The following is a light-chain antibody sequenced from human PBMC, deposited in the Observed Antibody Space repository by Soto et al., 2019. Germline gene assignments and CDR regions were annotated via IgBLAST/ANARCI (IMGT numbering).Light chain of an antibody. V-gene: IGKV3-11*01. CDR2: DAS. CDR1: QSVSSY. J-gene: IGKJ3*01. Sequence: EIGLTQSPATLSLSPGERSTLSCRASQSVSSYLAWYQQKPGQAPRLLIYDASNRATGIPARFSGSGSGTDFTLTISSLEPEDFAVYYCQQRSNWHPFTFGPGTKVDIK. CDR3: QQRSNWHPFT.